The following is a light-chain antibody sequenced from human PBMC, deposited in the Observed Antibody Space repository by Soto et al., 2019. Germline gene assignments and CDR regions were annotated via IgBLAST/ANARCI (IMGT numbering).Light chain of an antibody. Sequence: QSVLTQPRSVSVAPGPSVTISCTGTTSDVGGYNYVSWYQQHPGKAPKLMIYDVSKRPAGVPDRFSGSKSGNTASLTISGLQAEDEADYYCCSYAGSYTWVFGTGTKLTVL. CDR1: TSDVGGYNY. J-gene: IGLJ1*01. CDR3: CSYAGSYTWV. CDR2: DVS. V-gene: IGLV2-11*01.